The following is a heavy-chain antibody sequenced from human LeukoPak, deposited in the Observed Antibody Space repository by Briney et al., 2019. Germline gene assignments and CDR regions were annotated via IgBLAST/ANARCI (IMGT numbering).Heavy chain of an antibody. D-gene: IGHD6-19*01. CDR3: ARSVAGPYDAFDI. CDR1: GFTFSDYY. Sequence: GGSLRLSCAASGFTFSDYYMSWIRQAPGKGLEWVSVIYSGGSTYYADSVKGRFTISRDNSKNTLYLQMNSLRAEDTAVYYCARSVAGPYDAFDIWGQGTMVTVSS. J-gene: IGHJ3*02. CDR2: IYSGGST. V-gene: IGHV3-53*01.